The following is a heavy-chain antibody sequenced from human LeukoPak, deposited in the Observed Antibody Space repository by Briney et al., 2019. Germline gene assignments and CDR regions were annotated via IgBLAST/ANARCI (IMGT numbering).Heavy chain of an antibody. V-gene: IGHV3-33*01. CDR2: LWYDGNNR. Sequence: QSGGSLRLSCAASGFTFSSYDMHWVRQAPGKGLEWVAVLWYDGNNRYYADSVKGRFTISRGNSKNTLYLQMNSLRAEDTAVYYCARESAAGTCDYWGQGTLVTVSS. J-gene: IGHJ4*02. CDR3: ARESAAGTCDY. CDR1: GFTFSSYD. D-gene: IGHD6-13*01.